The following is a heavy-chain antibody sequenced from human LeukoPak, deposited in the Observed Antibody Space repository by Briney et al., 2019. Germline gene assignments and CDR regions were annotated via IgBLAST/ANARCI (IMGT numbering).Heavy chain of an antibody. CDR1: GFSFRSYG. V-gene: IGHV3-30*02. J-gene: IGHJ4*02. Sequence: GGSLRLSCAASGFSFRSYGMHWVRQAPGKGPEWVAFIQNDGSDKNFADFVKGRFTISRDNSKNTLYLQMNSLRTEDTAVYYCAKDQCSSASLLSCRYFDYWGQGTLVTVSS. CDR2: IQNDGSDK. D-gene: IGHD2-2*01. CDR3: AKDQCSSASLLSCRYFDY.